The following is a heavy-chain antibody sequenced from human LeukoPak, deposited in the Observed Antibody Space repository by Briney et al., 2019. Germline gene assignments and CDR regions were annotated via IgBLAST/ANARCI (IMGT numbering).Heavy chain of an antibody. V-gene: IGHV1-69*13. CDR2: IIPIFGTA. D-gene: IGHD3-10*01. CDR3: ARGEWFGLSGYYYYMDV. Sequence: ASVKVSCKASGGTFSRYAISWVRQAPGHGLEWMGGIIPIFGTANYAQTFQGRVTITADESTSTAYMELSSLRAEDTAVYYCARGEWFGLSGYYYYMDVWGKGTTVTVSS. J-gene: IGHJ6*03. CDR1: GGTFSRYA.